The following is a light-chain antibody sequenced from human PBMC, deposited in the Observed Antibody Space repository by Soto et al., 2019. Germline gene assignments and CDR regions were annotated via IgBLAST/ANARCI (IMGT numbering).Light chain of an antibody. CDR1: QGISSC. CDR3: QQANSFPT. CDR2: AAS. V-gene: IGKV1-12*01. J-gene: IGKJ1*01. Sequence: DIQMTQSPSSVSASVGDRVTITCRASQGISSCLAWYQQKPGKAPKLLIYAASSLQSGVPSRFSGSGSGTDFTLTISSLPPEDFATYYCQQANSFPTFGQGTKVEIK.